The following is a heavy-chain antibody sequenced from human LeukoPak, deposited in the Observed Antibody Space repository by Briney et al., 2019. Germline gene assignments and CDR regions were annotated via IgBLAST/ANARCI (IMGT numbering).Heavy chain of an antibody. CDR1: VFTLTTYA. D-gene: IGHD3-22*01. Sequence: GGSLRLSCAASVFTLTTYAMSWVRQAPGKGLGCVTTISGSGVGPYSADSVKGRFTISRDNSNNTLYLQMNSLRAEDTAVYYCAKADYYDFDSWGQGTLVTVSS. CDR3: AKADYYDFDS. V-gene: IGHV3-23*01. J-gene: IGHJ4*02. CDR2: ISGSGVGP.